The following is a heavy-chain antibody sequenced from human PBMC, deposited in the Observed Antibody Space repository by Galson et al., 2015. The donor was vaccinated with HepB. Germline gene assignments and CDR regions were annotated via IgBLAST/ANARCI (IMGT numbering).Heavy chain of an antibody. V-gene: IGHV3-23*01. D-gene: IGHD3-10*01. J-gene: IGHJ4*02. CDR2: IGGSGGHR. Sequence: SLRLSCAASGLTLSDYSVSWVRQAPGKGLEWVSGIGGSGGHRFYAESVKGRYTISRDKSKDTVYLQMNSLRAEDTALYYCAKLGHTVARGLIISLNYFDDWGQGTLVIVSS. CDR1: GLTLSDYS. CDR3: AKLGHTVARGLIISLNYFDD.